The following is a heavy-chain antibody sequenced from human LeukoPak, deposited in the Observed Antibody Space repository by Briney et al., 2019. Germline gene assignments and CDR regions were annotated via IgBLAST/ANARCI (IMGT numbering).Heavy chain of an antibody. D-gene: IGHD3-16*01. CDR2: IYYSGST. CDR3: AIFPNPLGDRRRFDI. CDR1: GASISSSSYY. V-gene: IGHV4-39*07. Sequence: IPSETLSLTCTVSGASISSSSYYWGWLRQPPGKGLEWKGSIYYSGSTYYNPALKRRVTISVDTAKNQFSLKLSSVTAADTAVDYCAIFPNPLGDRRRFDIWGQGTMVTVSA. J-gene: IGHJ3*02.